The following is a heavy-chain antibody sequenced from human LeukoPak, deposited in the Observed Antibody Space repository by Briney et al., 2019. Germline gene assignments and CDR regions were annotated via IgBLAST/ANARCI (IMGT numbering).Heavy chain of an antibody. V-gene: IGHV6-1*01. CDR3: ARHSRAATTSPDAFDI. CDR2: TYYRSKWHN. CDR1: GDSVSSNSAA. J-gene: IGHJ3*02. Sequence: SQTLSLTCAISGDSVSSNSAAWNWLRQSPSRGLEWLGRTYYRSKWHNDYAVFVKSRITINPDTSKNQFSLQLNSVTPEDTAVYYCARHSRAATTSPDAFDIWGQGTMVTVSS. D-gene: IGHD1-26*01.